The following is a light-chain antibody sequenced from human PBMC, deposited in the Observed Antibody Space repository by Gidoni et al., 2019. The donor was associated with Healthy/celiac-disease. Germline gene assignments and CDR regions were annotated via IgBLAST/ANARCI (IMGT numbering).Light chain of an antibody. V-gene: IGLV2-14*01. Sequence: HSALTRPASVSGSPGQSITISCTGTSSDVGGYHYVSWYQQHPGKAPKLMIYEVSSRPSGVSNRFSGSKSGNTASLTISGLQAEDEADYYCSSYTSSSTVVFGGGTKLTVL. J-gene: IGLJ2*01. CDR3: SSYTSSSTVV. CDR2: EVS. CDR1: SSDVGGYHY.